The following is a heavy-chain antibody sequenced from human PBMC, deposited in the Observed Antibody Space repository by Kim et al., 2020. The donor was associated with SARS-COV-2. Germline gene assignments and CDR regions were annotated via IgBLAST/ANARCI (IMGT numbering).Heavy chain of an antibody. Sequence: YAHSVKGRFTSARDKSKNTLYLQRNSLNAEDTAVYYCARGHYYGSGSVVYWGQGTLVTVSS. CDR3: ARGHYYGSGSVVY. J-gene: IGHJ4*02. D-gene: IGHD3-10*01. V-gene: IGHV3-33*01.